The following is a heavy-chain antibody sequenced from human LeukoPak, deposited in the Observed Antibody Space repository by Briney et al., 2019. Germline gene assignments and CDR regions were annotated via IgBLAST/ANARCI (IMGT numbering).Heavy chain of an antibody. CDR3: ARSRYSSSWYGYYYYMDV. CDR2: INHSGST. D-gene: IGHD6-13*01. CDR1: GGSFSGYY. V-gene: IGHV4-34*01. Sequence: SETLSLTCAVYGGSFSGYYWSWIRQPPGKGLEWIGEINHSGSTNYNPSLKSRVIISVDTSKNQFSLKLSSVTAADTAVYYCARSRYSSSWYGYYYYMDVWGKGTTVTVSS. J-gene: IGHJ6*03.